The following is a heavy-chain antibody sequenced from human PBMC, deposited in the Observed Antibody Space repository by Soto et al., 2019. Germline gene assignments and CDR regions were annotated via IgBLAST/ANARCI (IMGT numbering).Heavy chain of an antibody. CDR2: ISSSGSAI. J-gene: IGHJ5*02. CDR1: GFTFSEYY. V-gene: IGHV3-11*01. D-gene: IGHD1-7*01. Sequence: PGGSLRLSCAASGFTFSEYYMTWIRQTPGKGLELVSSISSSGSAIYYADSVKGRFTISRDNAKNSLFLQLNSLRAEDTAVYYCASPSRITGTHVGNWFDPWGQGTLVTVSS. CDR3: ASPSRITGTHVGNWFDP.